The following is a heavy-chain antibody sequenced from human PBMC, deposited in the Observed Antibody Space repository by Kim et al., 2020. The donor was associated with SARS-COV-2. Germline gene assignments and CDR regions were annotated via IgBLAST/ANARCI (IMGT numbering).Heavy chain of an antibody. CDR3: ARESRSESSGWAYFDY. V-gene: IGHV1-2*06. D-gene: IGHD6-19*01. CDR2: INPNSGDT. J-gene: IGHJ4*02. Sequence: ASVKVSCKASGYTFTGYYTHWVRQAPGQGPEWMGRINPNSGDTNYAQKFQGRVTMTRDTSISTAYMELTRLRSDDTAVYYCARESRSESSGWAYFDYWGQ. CDR1: GYTFTGYY.